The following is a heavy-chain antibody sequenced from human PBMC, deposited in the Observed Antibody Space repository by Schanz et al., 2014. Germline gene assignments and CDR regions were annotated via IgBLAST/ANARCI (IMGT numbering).Heavy chain of an antibody. D-gene: IGHD3-16*02. J-gene: IGHJ4*02. V-gene: IGHV3-23*04. CDR1: GFTFSTYA. CDR3: AKYRYSVFDFDY. Sequence: EVQLVESGGGLVQPGGYLRLSCATSGFTFSTYAMSWVRQAPGKGLEWVSGISGSGVITYYEDSVKGRFTISRDNSKNTLYLQMNSLRAEDTAIYYCAKYRYSVFDFDYWGQGTLVTVSS. CDR2: ISGSGVIT.